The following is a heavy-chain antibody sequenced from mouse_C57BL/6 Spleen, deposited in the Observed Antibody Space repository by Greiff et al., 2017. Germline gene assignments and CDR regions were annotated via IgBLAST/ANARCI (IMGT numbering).Heavy chain of an antibody. CDR3: ARDRSFSGAMDY. V-gene: IGHV1-82*01. CDR2: IYPGDGDT. J-gene: IGHJ4*01. Sequence: QVQLQQSGPELVKPGASVKISCKASGYAFSSSWMNWVKQRPGKGLEWIGRIYPGDGDTNYNGKFKGKATLTADKSSSTAYMQLSSLTSEDSAVYFCARDRSFSGAMDYWGQGTSGTGSS. CDR1: GYAFSSSW.